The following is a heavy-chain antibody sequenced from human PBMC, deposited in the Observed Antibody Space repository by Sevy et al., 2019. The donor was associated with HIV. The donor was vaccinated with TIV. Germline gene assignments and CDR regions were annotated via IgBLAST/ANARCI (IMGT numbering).Heavy chain of an antibody. V-gene: IGHV4-4*08. CDR3: ARLRWDLVVVPGATPGCYFDQ. CDR2: LSTSGST. J-gene: IGHJ4*02. CDR1: GDSINTYY. D-gene: IGHD2-2*01. Sequence: SETLSLTCTVSGDSINTYYWSWIRRPPGKGLEWIGYLSTSGSTNYNPSLKSRGTISLDTSRNQVSLKVTSVTAADAAVYYCARLRWDLVVVPGATPGCYFDQWGQGTLVTVSS.